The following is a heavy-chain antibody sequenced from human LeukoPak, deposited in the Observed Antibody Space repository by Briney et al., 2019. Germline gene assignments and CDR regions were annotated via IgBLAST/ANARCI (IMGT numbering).Heavy chain of an antibody. V-gene: IGHV5-51*01. J-gene: IGHJ5*02. CDR1: GYSFRNYW. CDR2: IYPADSDT. Sequence: GESLKISCEASGYSFRNYWIAWVRQMPGKGPECMGLIYPADSDTRYSPSFQGQVTISADKSISTAYLQWSSLKASDTAMYYCARSAGPLSNWFDPWGQGTLVTVSS. CDR3: ARSAGPLSNWFDP. D-gene: IGHD6-19*01.